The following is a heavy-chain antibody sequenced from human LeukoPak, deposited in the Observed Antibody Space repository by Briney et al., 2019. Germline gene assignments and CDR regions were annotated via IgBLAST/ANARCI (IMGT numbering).Heavy chain of an antibody. V-gene: IGHV1-69*13. CDR2: IIPIFGTA. Sequence: EASVKVSCKASGGTFRSYAISWVRQAPGQGLEWMGGIIPIFGTANYAQKFQGRVTITADESTSTAYMELSSLRSEDTAVYYCARGDYDYVWGIFDYWGQGTLVTVSS. D-gene: IGHD3-16*01. J-gene: IGHJ4*02. CDR1: GGTFRSYA. CDR3: ARGDYDYVWGIFDY.